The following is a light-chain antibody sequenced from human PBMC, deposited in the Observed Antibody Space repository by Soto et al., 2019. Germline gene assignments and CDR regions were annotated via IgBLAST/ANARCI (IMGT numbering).Light chain of an antibody. CDR2: DVS. V-gene: IGLV2-11*01. CDR1: SGDVGGYNY. Sequence: QSALTQPRSVSGSPGQSVTISCAGTSGDVGGYNYVSWYQHHPGKAPKLMIYDVSKRPSGVPDRFSASRSGNTASLTISGLQVEDEADYYCCSYAGTYTWVFGGGTKVTVL. CDR3: CSYAGTYTWV. J-gene: IGLJ3*02.